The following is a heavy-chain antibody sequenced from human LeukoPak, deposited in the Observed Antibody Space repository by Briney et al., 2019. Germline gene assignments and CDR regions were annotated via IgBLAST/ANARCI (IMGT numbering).Heavy chain of an antibody. D-gene: IGHD3-9*01. CDR3: VKALDYDILTGYSY. Sequence: GGSLRLSCSASGFTFSSYAMHWVRQAPGKGLEHVSGISSSGGSTYNAASVKGRFTISRDNSKNTLYLQMSSLRAEDTAVYYCVKALDYDILTGYSYWGQGTLVTVSS. J-gene: IGHJ4*02. CDR2: ISSSGGST. V-gene: IGHV3-64D*09. CDR1: GFTFSSYA.